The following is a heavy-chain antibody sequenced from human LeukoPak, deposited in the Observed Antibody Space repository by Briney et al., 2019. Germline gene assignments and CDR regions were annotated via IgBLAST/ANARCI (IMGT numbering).Heavy chain of an antibody. Sequence: PSETLSLTCAVYGGSFSGYYWSWIRQPPGKGLEWIGEINHSGSTNYNPSLKSRVTISVDTSKNQFSLKVSSVTAADTAVYHCARTGGSSWYLGIDYWGQGTLVTVSS. D-gene: IGHD6-13*01. V-gene: IGHV4-34*01. J-gene: IGHJ4*02. CDR2: INHSGST. CDR3: ARTGGSSWYLGIDY. CDR1: GGSFSGYY.